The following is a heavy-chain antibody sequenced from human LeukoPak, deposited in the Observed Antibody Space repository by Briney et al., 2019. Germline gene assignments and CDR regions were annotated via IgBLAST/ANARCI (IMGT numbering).Heavy chain of an antibody. V-gene: IGHV1-18*04. CDR2: VSGNNGHT. J-gene: IGHJ4*02. CDR1: GYTFTNYG. Sequence: ASVKVSCKASGYTFTNYGITWVRQAPGQGLEWMGWVSGNNGHTKYAQTLQGRVTMTTDTSTNTAYMDLRSLRSDDTAVYYCARGHLLSLDYWGQGTLVTVSS. CDR3: ARGHLLSLDY.